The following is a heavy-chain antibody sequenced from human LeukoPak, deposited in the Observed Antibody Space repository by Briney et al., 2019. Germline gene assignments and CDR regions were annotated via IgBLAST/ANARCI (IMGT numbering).Heavy chain of an antibody. Sequence: SETLSLTCTVSGGSIRSYYWSWIRQPPGKGLEWIGYIYYSGSTNYNPSLKSRVTISVDTSKNQFSLKLSSVTAADTAVYYCARDRGRSARGRWFDPWGQGTLVTVSS. D-gene: IGHD3-3*01. CDR2: IYYSGST. CDR1: GGSIRSYY. V-gene: IGHV4-59*01. J-gene: IGHJ5*02. CDR3: ARDRGRSARGRWFDP.